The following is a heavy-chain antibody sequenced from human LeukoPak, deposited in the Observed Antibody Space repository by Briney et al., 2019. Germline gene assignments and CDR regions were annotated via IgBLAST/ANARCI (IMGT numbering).Heavy chain of an antibody. CDR3: ARDRHDGGSQGLFYYYYGMDV. J-gene: IGHJ6*02. Sequence: ASVKVSCKASGYTFTSYGISWVRQAPGQGLEWMGWISAYNGNTNYAQKLQGRVTMTTDTSTSTAYMELRSLRSDDTAVYYCARDRHDGGSQGLFYYYYGMDVWGQGTTVTVSS. CDR1: GYTFTSYG. D-gene: IGHD2-15*01. CDR2: ISAYNGNT. V-gene: IGHV1-18*01.